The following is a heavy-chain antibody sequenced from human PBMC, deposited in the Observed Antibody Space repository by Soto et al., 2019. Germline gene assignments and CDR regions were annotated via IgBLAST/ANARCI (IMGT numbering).Heavy chain of an antibody. CDR3: ARDSLDDYDSSGYYYYFDY. D-gene: IGHD3-22*01. CDR2: IWYDGSNK. Sequence: GSLRLSCAASGFTFSSYGMHWVRQAPGKGLEWVAVIWYDGSNKYYADSVKGRFTISRDNSKNTLYLQMNSLRAEDTAVYYCARDSLDDYDSSGYYYYFDYWGQGTLVTVSS. J-gene: IGHJ4*02. CDR1: GFTFSSYG. V-gene: IGHV3-33*01.